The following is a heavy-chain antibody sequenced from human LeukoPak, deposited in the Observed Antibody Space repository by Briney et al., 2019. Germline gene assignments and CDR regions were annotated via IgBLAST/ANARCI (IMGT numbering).Heavy chain of an antibody. D-gene: IGHD3-22*01. CDR2: ITTDGDTT. V-gene: IGHV3-64D*06. CDR1: GFTFTNYA. CDR3: ASSYDSSGYFPRSAFDI. J-gene: IGHJ3*02. Sequence: GGSLRLSCSASGFTFTNYAIHWVRQAPGMGLEYVSAITTDGDTTSYADSVKGRFTISRDNSKNMVYLQMSSLRPEDSAVYYCASSYDSSGYFPRSAFDIWGQGTMVTVSS.